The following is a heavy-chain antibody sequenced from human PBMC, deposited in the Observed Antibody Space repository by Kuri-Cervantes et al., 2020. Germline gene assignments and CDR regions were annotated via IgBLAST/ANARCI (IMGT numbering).Heavy chain of an antibody. J-gene: IGHJ6*02. CDR3: ARGRYCSGGSCYSRRNYYYYGMDV. Sequence: SETLSLTCTVSGGSISSSSYYWGWIRQPPGKGLEWIGSIYYSGSTYYNPSLKSRVTISVDTSKNQFSLKLSSVTAADTAVYYCARGRYCSGGSCYSRRNYYYYGMDVWGQGTTVTVSS. D-gene: IGHD2-15*01. CDR1: GGSISSSSYY. CDR2: IYYSGST. V-gene: IGHV4-39*01.